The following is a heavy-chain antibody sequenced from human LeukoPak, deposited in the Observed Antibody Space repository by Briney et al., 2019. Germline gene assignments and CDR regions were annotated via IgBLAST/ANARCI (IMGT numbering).Heavy chain of an antibody. CDR2: IYTSGST. Sequence: PSETLSLTCTVSGGSISSGSYYWSWIRQPAGKGLEWIGRIYTSGSTNYNPSLKSRVTISIDTSRNQFSLKLISVTAADTAVYYCARHQWVPAFDIWGQGTMVTVSS. CDR1: GGSISSGSYY. CDR3: ARHQWVPAFDI. D-gene: IGHD1-26*01. J-gene: IGHJ3*02. V-gene: IGHV4-61*02.